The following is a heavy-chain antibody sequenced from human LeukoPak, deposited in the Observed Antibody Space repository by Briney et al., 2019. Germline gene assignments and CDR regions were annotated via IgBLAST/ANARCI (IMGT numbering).Heavy chain of an antibody. CDR1: GYTFTNYY. CDR3: DRRGDGYLAI. D-gene: IGHD5-24*01. CDR2: INPGGGST. J-gene: IGHJ4*02. V-gene: IGHV1-46*03. Sequence: ASVNVSCEASGYTFTNYYIHWVRQAPGQGLEWMGIINPGGGSTTYAQKFQGRVTMTRDTSTNTVYMELSSLRCEDTAVYYCDRRGDGYLAIWGQGTLVTVSS.